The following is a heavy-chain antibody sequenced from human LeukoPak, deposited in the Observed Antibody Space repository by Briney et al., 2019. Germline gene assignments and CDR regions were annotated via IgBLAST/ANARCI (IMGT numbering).Heavy chain of an antibody. CDR3: AKARALTTSYEFDY. CDR1: GFTFSSYA. CDR2: ISGSAGST. V-gene: IGHV3-23*01. J-gene: IGHJ4*02. D-gene: IGHD4-17*01. Sequence: GGSLRLSCAASGFTFSSYAMSWVRQAPGKGLEWVSAISGSAGSTYYADSVKGRFTISRDNSKNTLYLQMNSLRAEDTAVFYCAKARALTTSYEFDYWGQGTLVTVSS.